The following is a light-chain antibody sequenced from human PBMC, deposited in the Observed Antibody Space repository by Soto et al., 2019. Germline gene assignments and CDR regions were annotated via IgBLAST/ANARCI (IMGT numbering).Light chain of an antibody. J-gene: IGKJ1*01. CDR1: QSISSW. CDR3: QQYNSYARWT. V-gene: IGKV1-5*01. CDR2: DAS. Sequence: DIQMTQSPSTLSASVGDRVTISCRASQSISSWLAWYQQKPGKAPKLLIYDASSLESGVPSRFSGSGSGTEFTLTISSLQPDHFANYYCQQYNSYARWTFGQGTKLEI.